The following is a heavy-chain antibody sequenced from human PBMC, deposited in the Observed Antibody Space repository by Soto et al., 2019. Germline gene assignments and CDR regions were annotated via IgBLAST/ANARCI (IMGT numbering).Heavy chain of an antibody. CDR3: APLDYYDSSGYYPYYFDL. CDR2: IIPILGIA. J-gene: IGHJ4*02. Sequence: QVQLVQSGAEVKKPGSSVKVSCKASGGTFSSYTISWVLQAPGQGLEWMGRIIPILGIANYAQKFQGRVTITADKSTSQXXMEQSSLRSEDTAVYYCAPLDYYDSSGYYPYYFDLLGQGTLGTVSS. D-gene: IGHD3-22*01. V-gene: IGHV1-69*02. CDR1: GGTFSSYT.